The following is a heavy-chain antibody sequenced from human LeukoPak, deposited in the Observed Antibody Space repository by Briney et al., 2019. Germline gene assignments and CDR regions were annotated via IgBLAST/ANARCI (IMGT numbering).Heavy chain of an antibody. J-gene: IGHJ3*02. D-gene: IGHD6-19*01. CDR3: ARTIAVAGHDAFDI. CDR2: ISAYNGNT. CDR1: GYTFTSYG. Sequence: ASVKVSCKASGYTFTSYGISWVRQAPGQGLERMGWISAYNGNTNYAQKLQGRVTMTTDTSTSTAYMELRSLRSDDTAVYYCARTIAVAGHDAFDIWGQGTMVTVSS. V-gene: IGHV1-18*04.